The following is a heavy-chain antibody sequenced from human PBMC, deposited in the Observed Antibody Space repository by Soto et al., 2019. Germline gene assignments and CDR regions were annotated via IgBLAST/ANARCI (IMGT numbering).Heavy chain of an antibody. D-gene: IGHD4-17*01. Sequence: QVQLVESGGGVVQPGRSLRLSCAASGFIFSTYGMHWVRQAPGKGLEWLSVISYDGNNKYYADSVKGRFTISRDNSKNTLWLQMDRRRTEDTAVYYCAKDLLLTTITTVGDWGQGTLVTVSS. V-gene: IGHV3-30*18. CDR2: ISYDGNNK. CDR3: AKDLLLTTITTVGD. J-gene: IGHJ4*02. CDR1: GFIFSTYG.